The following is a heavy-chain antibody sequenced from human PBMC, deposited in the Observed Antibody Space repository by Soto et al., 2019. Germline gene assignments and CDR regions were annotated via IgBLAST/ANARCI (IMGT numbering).Heavy chain of an antibody. CDR1: GFSFSSYA. Sequence: GGSLRLSCAASGFSFSSYAIKWVRQAPGKGLEWVSLIGESGTPTYYADSVKGRFTISRHNSGNTLFLEMYSLRAEDTAVYYCARYIPGVRYYGMDVWGQGTTVTVSS. D-gene: IGHD2-2*01. V-gene: IGHV3-23*01. CDR3: ARYIPGVRYYGMDV. J-gene: IGHJ6*02. CDR2: IGESGTPT.